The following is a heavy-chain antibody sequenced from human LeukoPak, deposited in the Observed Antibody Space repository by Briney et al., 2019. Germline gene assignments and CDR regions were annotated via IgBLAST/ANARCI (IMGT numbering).Heavy chain of an antibody. J-gene: IGHJ5*02. Sequence: LGASVKVSCKASGYTFTSYYMHWVRQAPGQGLEWMGIINPSGGSTSYAQKFQGRVTMTRDTSTSTVYMELSSLRSEDTAVYYCAREPGKVMEATDINWFDPWGQGTLVTVSS. CDR2: INPSGGST. D-gene: IGHD2-15*01. CDR3: AREPGKVMEATDINWFDP. CDR1: GYTFTSYY. V-gene: IGHV1-46*01.